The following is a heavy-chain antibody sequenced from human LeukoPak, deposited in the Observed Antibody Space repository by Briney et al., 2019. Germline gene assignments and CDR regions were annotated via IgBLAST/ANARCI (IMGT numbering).Heavy chain of an antibody. CDR3: ARPTPIAVAYDY. CDR1: GYTFTGYY. V-gene: IGHV1-18*04. CDR2: INPNSGNT. D-gene: IGHD6-19*01. Sequence: GASVKVSCKASGYTFTGYYMHWVRQAPGQGLEWMGWINPNSGNTNYAQKLQGRVTMTTDTSTSTAYMELRSLRSDDTAVYYCARPTPIAVAYDYWGQETLVTVSP. J-gene: IGHJ4*02.